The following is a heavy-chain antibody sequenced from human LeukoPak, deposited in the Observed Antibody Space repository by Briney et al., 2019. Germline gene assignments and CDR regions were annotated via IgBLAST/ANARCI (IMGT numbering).Heavy chain of an antibody. Sequence: PGGSLRPSCAASGFSFSSYWMHWVRQAPGKGLVWVSRINSDGSSTSYADSVKGRFTISRDNAKNTLYLQMHSLRAEDTAVYFCARDLSEYGWFGELYYWGQGTLVIVSS. J-gene: IGHJ4*02. V-gene: IGHV3-74*01. CDR3: ARDLSEYGWFGELYY. CDR1: GFSFSSYW. CDR2: INSDGSST. D-gene: IGHD3-10*01.